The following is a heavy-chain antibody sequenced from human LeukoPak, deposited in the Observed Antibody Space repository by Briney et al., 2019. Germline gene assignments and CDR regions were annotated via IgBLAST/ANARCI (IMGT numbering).Heavy chain of an antibody. Sequence: PGGSLRLPCAASGLTFDNYAMHGVRQAPGKGLEGVSGISWNSGNTGFADSVKGRFTISRDNAENSLYLQMNRLIHEDTAFYFCAKDMNSYGSGSSYNPWGPFDSWGEGGLVTVSS. V-gene: IGHV3-9*01. CDR1: GLTFDNYA. J-gene: IGHJ4*02. CDR3: AKDMNSYGSGSSYNPWGPFDS. D-gene: IGHD3-10*01. CDR2: ISWNSGNT.